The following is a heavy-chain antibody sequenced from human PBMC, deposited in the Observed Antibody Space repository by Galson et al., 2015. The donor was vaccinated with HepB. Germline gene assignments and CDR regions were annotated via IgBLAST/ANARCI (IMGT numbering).Heavy chain of an antibody. V-gene: IGHV3-9*01. J-gene: IGHJ6*02. Sequence: SLRLSCAASGFTFDDYAMHWVRQAPGKGLEWVSGISWNSGSIGYADSVKGRFTISRDNAKNSLYLQMNSLRAEDTALYYCAKDMGGGTYDISTWTNYYYGMDVWGQGTTVTVSS. CDR3: AKDMGGGTYDISTWTNYYYGMDV. CDR1: GFTFDDYA. D-gene: IGHD3-9*01. CDR2: ISWNSGSI.